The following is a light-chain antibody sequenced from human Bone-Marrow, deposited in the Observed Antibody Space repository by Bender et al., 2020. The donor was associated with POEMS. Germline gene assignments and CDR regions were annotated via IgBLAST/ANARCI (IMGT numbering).Light chain of an antibody. CDR1: SSDVGSYDL. CDR3: CSYAGNGNVA. CDR2: EVR. J-gene: IGLJ2*01. V-gene: IGLV2-23*02. Sequence: QSALTQPASVSGSPGQSITISCAGTSSDVGSYDLVSWYQQHPGKAPKLMIYEVRKRPSGISDRFSGSKSGNTASLTISGLRAEDEADYYCCSYAGNGNVAFGGGTKLTVL.